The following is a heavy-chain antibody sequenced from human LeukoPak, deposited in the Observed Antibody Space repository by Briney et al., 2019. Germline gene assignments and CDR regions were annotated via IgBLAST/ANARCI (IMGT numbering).Heavy chain of an antibody. Sequence: GGSLRLSCAASGFTFSSYEMNWVRQAPGKGREGVSYISSSGSTIYYADSVKGRFTISRDNAKNSLYLQMNSLRAEDTAVYYCAREGYSSGWYYFDYWGQGTLVTVSS. CDR1: GFTFSSYE. CDR3: AREGYSSGWYYFDY. D-gene: IGHD6-19*01. V-gene: IGHV3-48*03. CDR2: ISSSGSTI. J-gene: IGHJ4*02.